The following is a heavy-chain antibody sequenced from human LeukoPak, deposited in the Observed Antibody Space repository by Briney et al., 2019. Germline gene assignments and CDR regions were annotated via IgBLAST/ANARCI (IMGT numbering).Heavy chain of an antibody. V-gene: IGHV3-15*01. Sequence: GGSLRLSCAASGLNFSNAWMSWVRQAPGKGLEWVGHIRSKNEGGTTDYAAPVKGRFTISRDDSKNTLYLQIRSLKTEDTAVYYCATGGSIAAHWGQGTLVTVSS. CDR3: ATGGSIAAH. CDR1: GLNFSNAW. J-gene: IGHJ4*02. D-gene: IGHD6-6*01. CDR2: IRSKNEGGTT.